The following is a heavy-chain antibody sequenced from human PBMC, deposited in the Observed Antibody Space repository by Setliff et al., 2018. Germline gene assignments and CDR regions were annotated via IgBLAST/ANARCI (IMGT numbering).Heavy chain of an antibody. J-gene: IGHJ4*02. CDR2: INHSGTT. CDR1: GVSFSDYY. Sequence: SETLSLTCTVYGVSFSDYYWGWVRQSPGKGLDWIGEINHSGTTNYDPSLEGRISISVDTSKRQFSLKLTSVTAADMAVYYCRSWSGYYKNDYWGQGTLVTVSS. D-gene: IGHD3-3*01. V-gene: IGHV4-34*01. CDR3: RSWSGYYKNDY.